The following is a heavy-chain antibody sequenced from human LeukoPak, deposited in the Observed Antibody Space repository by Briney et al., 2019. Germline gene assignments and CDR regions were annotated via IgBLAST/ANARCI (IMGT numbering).Heavy chain of an antibody. V-gene: IGHV3-48*04. CDR2: ISSGSSTI. CDR3: ARAALGNYYYFDY. J-gene: IGHJ4*02. Sequence: GGSLRLSCAASGFTFSGYSMTWVRQAPGKGLEWVSYISSGSSTISYADSVKGRFTISRDNAKNSLYLQMNSLRAEDTAVYYCARAALGNYYYFDYWGQGTLVTVSS. D-gene: IGHD1-7*01. CDR1: GFTFSGYS.